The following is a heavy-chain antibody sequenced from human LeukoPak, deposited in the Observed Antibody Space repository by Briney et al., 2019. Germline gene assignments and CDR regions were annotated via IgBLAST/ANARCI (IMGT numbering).Heavy chain of an antibody. J-gene: IGHJ4*02. Sequence: GASLQISCKGSGYNFTSYWIGWVRQRPGKGLEWMGIIYPGYSDTRYSPSFQGQVTISAEKSISTAYLQWSSLKASDTAMYYCARFGAGSSWPAHYYFDYWGQGTLVTVSS. CDR3: ARFGAGSSWPAHYYFDY. CDR2: IYPGYSDT. CDR1: GYNFTSYW. D-gene: IGHD6-13*01. V-gene: IGHV5-51*01.